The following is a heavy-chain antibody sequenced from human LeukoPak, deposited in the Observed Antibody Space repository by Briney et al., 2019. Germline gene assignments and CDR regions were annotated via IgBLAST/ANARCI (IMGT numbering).Heavy chain of an antibody. CDR1: GFTFSSYA. D-gene: IGHD3-3*01. J-gene: IGHJ4*02. CDR3: ARDGVFGYDFWSGSKPACYFDY. Sequence: GGSLRLSCAASGFTFSSYAMSWVRQAPGKGLEWVSAISGSGGSTYYADSVKGRFTISRDNSKNTLYLQMNSLRAEDTAVYYCARDGVFGYDFWSGSKPACYFDYWGQGTLVTVSS. V-gene: IGHV3-23*01. CDR2: ISGSGGST.